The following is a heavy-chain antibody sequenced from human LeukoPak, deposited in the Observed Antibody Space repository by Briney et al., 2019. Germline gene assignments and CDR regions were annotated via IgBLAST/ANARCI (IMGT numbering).Heavy chain of an antibody. CDR2: VYHSGST. J-gene: IGHJ4*02. CDR3: ARNDSSGYFDY. Sequence: PSETLSLTCAASDYSISSGNYWGWIRQPPGKGLEWIGSVYHSGSTHYSPSLKSRVTISVETSKNQFSLKLSSVTAADTAVYYCARNDSSGYFDYWGQGTLVTVSS. D-gene: IGHD3-22*01. CDR1: DYSISSGNY. V-gene: IGHV4-38-2*01.